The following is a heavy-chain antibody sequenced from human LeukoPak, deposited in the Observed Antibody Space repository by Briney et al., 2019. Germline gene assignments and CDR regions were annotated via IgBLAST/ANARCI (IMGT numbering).Heavy chain of an antibody. J-gene: IGHJ4*02. Sequence: GGSLRLSCAASGFTFSSYSMTWVRQAPGKGLEWVSAISGSGESTYYADSVKGRCTISRDNSKNTLYLQMNSLRADDTAVYYCAKIGRFGDLDSDAEYWGQGTLVTVSP. V-gene: IGHV3-23*01. CDR3: AKIGRFGDLDSDAEY. D-gene: IGHD3-10*01. CDR1: GFTFSSYS. CDR2: ISGSGEST.